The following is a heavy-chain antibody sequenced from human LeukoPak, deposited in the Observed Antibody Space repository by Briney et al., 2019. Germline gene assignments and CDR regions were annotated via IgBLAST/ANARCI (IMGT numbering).Heavy chain of an antibody. D-gene: IGHD6-19*01. CDR1: GGTFSSYA. Sequence: SVKVPCKASGGTFSSYAISWVRQAPGQGLEWMGGIIPIFGTANYAQKFQGRVTITADESTSTAYMELSSLRSEDTAVYYCAREAYSSGSYYYYGMDVWGQGTTVTVSS. CDR3: AREAYSSGSYYYYGMDV. V-gene: IGHV1-69*13. CDR2: IIPIFGTA. J-gene: IGHJ6*02.